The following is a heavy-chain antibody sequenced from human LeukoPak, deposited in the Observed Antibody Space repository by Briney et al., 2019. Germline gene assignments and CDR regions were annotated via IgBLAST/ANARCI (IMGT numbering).Heavy chain of an antibody. CDR3: ARGPYSYDSSCAFDI. V-gene: IGHV4-59*02. Sequence: PSETLSLTCSVSGGSVTSFYWSWIRQSSGKRLEWIGYVHFSGTTNYNTSLQSRVTISVDTSKNQFSLKLTSVTTADTAVYFCARGPYSYDSSCAFDIWGQGTMVTVSS. D-gene: IGHD3-22*01. CDR1: GGSVTSFY. CDR2: VHFSGTT. J-gene: IGHJ3*02.